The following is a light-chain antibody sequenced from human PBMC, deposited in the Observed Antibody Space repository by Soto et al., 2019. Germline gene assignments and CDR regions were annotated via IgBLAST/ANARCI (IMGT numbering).Light chain of an antibody. CDR1: SNDIGYYNY. V-gene: IGLV2-14*01. CDR3: SSYSTSSTYV. J-gene: IGLJ1*01. Sequence: QSALTQPASGSGSPGQSITISCTGTSNDIGYYNYVSWYQQHPGKAPKLMIYDVSNRPSGVSTRFSGSKSGNTASLIISGLQAEDEAAYYCSSYSTSSTYVFGTGTKLTFL. CDR2: DVS.